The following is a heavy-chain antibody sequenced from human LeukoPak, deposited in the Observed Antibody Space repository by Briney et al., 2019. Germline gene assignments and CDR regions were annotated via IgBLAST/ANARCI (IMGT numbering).Heavy chain of an antibody. J-gene: IGHJ4*02. CDR3: ATDQWGITLDY. Sequence: VGSLRLSCAASGLTFSGFSMTWVRQAPGKGLEWVSSISSSSSYIYYADSVKGRFTISRDNAKNSLYLQMNRLRAEDTAVYYCATDQWGITLDYWGPGTLVTVSS. CDR1: GLTFSGFS. CDR2: ISSSSSYI. D-gene: IGHD3-10*01. V-gene: IGHV3-21*01.